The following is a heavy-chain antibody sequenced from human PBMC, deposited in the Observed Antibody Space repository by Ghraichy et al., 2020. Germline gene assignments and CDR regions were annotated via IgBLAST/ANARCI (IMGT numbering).Heavy chain of an antibody. J-gene: IGHJ4*02. CDR2: INPNSGGT. V-gene: IGHV1-2*02. Sequence: ASVKVSCKASGYTFSGYYIHWVLECPLQVLEWKGWINPNSGGTNYAQKFQGRVTMTRDTSISTAYMELSRLRSDDTAVYYCARALGDIVVVPAAGGHFDYWGQGTLVTTSS. CDR3: ARALGDIVVVPAAGGHFDY. D-gene: IGHD2-2*01. CDR1: GYTFSGYY.